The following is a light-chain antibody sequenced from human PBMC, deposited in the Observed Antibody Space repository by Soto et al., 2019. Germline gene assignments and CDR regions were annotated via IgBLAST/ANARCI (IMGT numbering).Light chain of an antibody. CDR3: SSYTSSSTSVVV. CDR1: SSDVGGYNY. Sequence: QSVLTPPASVSGSPGQSITISCTGTSSDVGGYNYVSWYQQHPGKATKLMIYDVSNRPSGVSNRFSGSKSGNTASLTISVLQAEDEADYYCSSYTSSSTSVVVFGGGTKVTVL. V-gene: IGLV2-14*01. J-gene: IGLJ2*01. CDR2: DVS.